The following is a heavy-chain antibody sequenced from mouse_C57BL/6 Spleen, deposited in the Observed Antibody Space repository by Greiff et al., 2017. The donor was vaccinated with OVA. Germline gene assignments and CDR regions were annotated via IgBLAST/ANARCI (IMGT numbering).Heavy chain of an antibody. CDR1: GYTFTSYW. Sequence: VQLQQPGAELVKPGASVKLSCTASGYTFTSYWMPWVKQRPGQGLEWIGKIHPNSGSTNYNEKFKSKVTLTVDKSSSTAYMQLSSLTSEYSAVYYGARGYYYGSSYDAMDYWGQGTSVTVSS. D-gene: IGHD1-1*01. CDR2: IHPNSGST. V-gene: IGHV1-64*01. J-gene: IGHJ4*01. CDR3: ARGYYYGSSYDAMDY.